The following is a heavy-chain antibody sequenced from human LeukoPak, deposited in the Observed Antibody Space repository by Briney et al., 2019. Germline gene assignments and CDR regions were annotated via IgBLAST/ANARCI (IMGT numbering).Heavy chain of an antibody. CDR1: GFTFSSYG. V-gene: IGHV3-30*03. D-gene: IGHD3-10*01. Sequence: GGSLRLSCAASGFTFSSYGMHWVRQAPGKGLEWVAVISYDGSNKYYADSVKGRFTISRDNSKNTLYLQMNSLRAEDTAVYYCARVDRGAFDIWGQGTMVTVSS. J-gene: IGHJ3*02. CDR3: ARVDRGAFDI. CDR2: ISYDGSNK.